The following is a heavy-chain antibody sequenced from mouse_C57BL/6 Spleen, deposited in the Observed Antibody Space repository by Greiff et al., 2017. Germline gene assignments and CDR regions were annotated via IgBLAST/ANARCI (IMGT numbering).Heavy chain of an antibody. CDR2: ISSGGSYT. V-gene: IGHV5-6*01. J-gene: IGHJ3*01. D-gene: IGHD3-2*02. CDR1: GFTFSSYG. CDR3: ATLDSSGLAWFAY. Sequence: EVQLKESGGDLVKPGGSLKLSCAASGFTFSSYGMSWVRQTPDKRLEWVATISSGGSYTYYPDSVKGRFPISRDNAKNTLYLQMSSLKSEDTAMYYCATLDSSGLAWFAYWGQGTLVTVSA.